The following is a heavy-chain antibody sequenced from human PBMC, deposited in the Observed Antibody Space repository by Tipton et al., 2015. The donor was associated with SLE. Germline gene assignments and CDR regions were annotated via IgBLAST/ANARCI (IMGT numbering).Heavy chain of an antibody. V-gene: IGHV3-9*01. J-gene: IGHJ4*02. CDR2: VSSNSGHI. D-gene: IGHD4-11*01. CDR3: AKDGSNYVGCLDS. Sequence: SLRLSCAASGFTFADYAMHWVRQAPGKGLEWVSSVSSNSGHIGYAGSVMGRFSISRDYPTNSLCLQMNSLRPEDTALYYCAKDGSNYVGCLDSRGQGPLVPVSS. CDR1: GFTFADYA.